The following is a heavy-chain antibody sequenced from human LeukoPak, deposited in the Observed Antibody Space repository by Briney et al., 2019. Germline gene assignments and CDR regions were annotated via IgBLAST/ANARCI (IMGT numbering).Heavy chain of an antibody. V-gene: IGHV4-4*07. CDR3: ATLSRYYDFWGLYGMDV. J-gene: IGHJ6*02. CDR1: GGSISSYY. Sequence: SETLSLTCTVSGGSISSYYWSWIRQPAGKGLEWIGRIYTSGSTNYNPSLKSRVTISVDTSKNQFSLKLSSVTAADTAVYYCATLSRYYDFWGLYGMDVWGQGTTVTVSS. D-gene: IGHD3-3*01. CDR2: IYTSGST.